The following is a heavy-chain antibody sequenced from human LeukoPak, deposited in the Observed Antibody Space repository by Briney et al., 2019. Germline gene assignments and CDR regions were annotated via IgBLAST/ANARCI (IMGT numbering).Heavy chain of an antibody. CDR3: ARMRGIHYYFDY. V-gene: IGHV1-2*05. CDR2: INPNSGGT. CDR1: GYTFIGYY. J-gene: IGHJ4*02. Sequence: ASVKVSCKASGYTFIGYYIHWVRQAPGQGLEWMGRINPNSGGTNYAQKFQGRVTMTRDTSISTAYMELSRLRSDDTVVYYCARMRGIHYYFDYWGQGTLVTVSS.